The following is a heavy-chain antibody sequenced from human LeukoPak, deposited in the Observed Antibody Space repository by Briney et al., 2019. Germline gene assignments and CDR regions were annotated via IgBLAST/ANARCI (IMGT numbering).Heavy chain of an antibody. CDR1: GYTFTGYY. CDR2: INPNSGCT. D-gene: IGHD2-2*01. J-gene: IGHJ5*02. V-gene: IGHV1-2*02. Sequence: ASVKVSCKASGYTFTGYYMHWVRQAPGQGLEGMGWINPNSGCTNYAQKFQGRVTMTRDTSISTAYMELSRLRSDDTAVYYCASALYCSSTSCYAVDWFDPWRQGTLVTVPS. CDR3: ASALYCSSTSCYAVDWFDP.